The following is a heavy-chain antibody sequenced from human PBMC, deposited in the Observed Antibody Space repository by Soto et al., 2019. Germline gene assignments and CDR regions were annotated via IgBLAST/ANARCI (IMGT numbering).Heavy chain of an antibody. V-gene: IGHV4-59*01. CDR1: GGSISSYY. D-gene: IGHD3-16*02. Sequence: SETLSLTCTVSGGSISSYYWSWIRQPPGKGLEWIGYIYYSGSTNYNPSLKGRVTISVDTSKNQFSLKLSSVTAADTAVYYCARESSTLYYYFGMDVWGQRTTVTVSS. CDR3: ARESSTLYYYFGMDV. CDR2: IYYSGST. J-gene: IGHJ6*02.